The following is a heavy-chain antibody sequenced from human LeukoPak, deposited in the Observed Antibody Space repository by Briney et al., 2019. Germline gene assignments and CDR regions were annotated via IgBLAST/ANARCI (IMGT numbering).Heavy chain of an antibody. V-gene: IGHV3-73*01. D-gene: IGHD3-22*01. CDR2: IRSKANSYAT. Sequence: GGSLKLSCAASGFTFSGSAMHWVRQASGKGLEWVGRIRSKANSYATAYAASVKGRFTISRDDSKNTAYLQMNSLKTEDTAVYYCTSHYYDSSGYYRRDYWGQGTLVTVSS. CDR3: TSHYYDSSGYYRRDY. J-gene: IGHJ4*02. CDR1: GFTFSGSA.